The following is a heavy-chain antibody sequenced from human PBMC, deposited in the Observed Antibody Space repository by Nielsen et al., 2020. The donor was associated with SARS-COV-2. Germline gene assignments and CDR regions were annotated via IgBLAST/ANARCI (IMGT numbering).Heavy chain of an antibody. CDR3: ARDSFVTMVRGVMKYYYYGMDV. Sequence: ASVKVSCKASGYTFTSYGISWVRQAPGQGLEWMGWISAYNGNTNYAQKLQGRVTMTTDTSTSTAYMELRSLRFDDTAVYYCARDSFVTMVRGVMKYYYYGMDVWGQGTTVTVSS. CDR2: ISAYNGNT. D-gene: IGHD3-10*01. J-gene: IGHJ6*02. V-gene: IGHV1-18*01. CDR1: GYTFTSYG.